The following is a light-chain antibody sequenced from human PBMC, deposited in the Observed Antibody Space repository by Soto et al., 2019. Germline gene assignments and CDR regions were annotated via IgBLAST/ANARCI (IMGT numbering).Light chain of an antibody. V-gene: IGKV1-39*01. Sequence: DIQMTQSPSSLSASVGDRVTITCRASQSVSNHLNWYQQKPGKAPKLLIYASSSLQSGVPSRFNGSGSGTDFTLTISSLQPEDFATYYCQQSHSNIQVLTFGGGTKVEIK. J-gene: IGKJ4*01. CDR2: ASS. CDR3: QQSHSNIQVLT. CDR1: QSVSNH.